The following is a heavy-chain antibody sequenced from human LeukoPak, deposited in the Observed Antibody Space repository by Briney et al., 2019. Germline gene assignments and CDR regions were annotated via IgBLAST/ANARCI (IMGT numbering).Heavy chain of an antibody. V-gene: IGHV1-69*13. Sequence: ASVKVSCKASGGTFSSYAISWVRQAPGQGLEWMGGIIPIFGTANYAQKFQGRVTITADESTSTAYMELSSLRSEDTAVYYRARDLVKYYDSSGYYSCGYWGQGTLVTVSS. J-gene: IGHJ4*02. CDR2: IIPIFGTA. CDR3: ARDLVKYYDSSGYYSCGY. D-gene: IGHD3-22*01. CDR1: GGTFSSYA.